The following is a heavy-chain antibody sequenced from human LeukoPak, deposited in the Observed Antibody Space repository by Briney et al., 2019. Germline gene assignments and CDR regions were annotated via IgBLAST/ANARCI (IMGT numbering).Heavy chain of an antibody. V-gene: IGHV4-39*01. D-gene: IGHD2-21*01. CDR1: GDSLSTTNFY. Sequence: PSETLSLTPTLSGDSLSTTNFYGGWIRQAPGKGLEWIGNLYYGVNTYYKPSLKSRVTISVDTSLNQYSLIFTSVTAADTGVYYCARLCVQQRASSHLLDLWGKGTTVTVSS. J-gene: IGHJ6*04. CDR3: ARLCVQQRASSHLLDL. CDR2: LYYGVNT.